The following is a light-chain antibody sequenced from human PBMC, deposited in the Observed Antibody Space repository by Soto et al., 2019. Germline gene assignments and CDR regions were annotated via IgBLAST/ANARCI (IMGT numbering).Light chain of an antibody. Sequence: QSALTQPRSVSGSPGQSVTISCTGTSSDVGGYNYVSWYQQHPGKAPKLMIYDVSQRPSGVPDRLSGSKSGNTASLTISGLRDADEAEYYSCSYAGTPFFFGGGTKLTVL. CDR1: SSDVGGYNY. CDR3: CSYAGTPFF. J-gene: IGLJ2*01. CDR2: DVS. V-gene: IGLV2-11*01.